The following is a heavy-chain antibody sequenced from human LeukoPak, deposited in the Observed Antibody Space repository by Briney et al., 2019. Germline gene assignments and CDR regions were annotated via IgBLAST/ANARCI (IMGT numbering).Heavy chain of an antibody. Sequence: GGSLRLSCAASAFTFSSYAMSWLRQAPGKGLEWVSAISGSGGSTYYADSVKGRFTISRDNSKNTLYLQMNSLRAEDTAVYYCAKDVERYDFWSGYFNPFDYWGQGTLVTVSS. CDR1: AFTFSSYA. V-gene: IGHV3-23*01. J-gene: IGHJ4*02. CDR2: ISGSGGST. D-gene: IGHD3-3*01. CDR3: AKDVERYDFWSGYFNPFDY.